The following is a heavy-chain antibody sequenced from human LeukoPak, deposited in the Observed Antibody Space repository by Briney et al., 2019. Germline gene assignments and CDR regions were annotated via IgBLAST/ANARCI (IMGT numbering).Heavy chain of an antibody. CDR1: GGSVSSSSYY. Sequence: KPSETLSLTCTVSGGSVSSSSYYWGWIRQPPGKGLEWIGDINHSGSTTYNPSLKSRVTISLDTSMTQFSLKLTSVTAADTAVYYCARLRNDFWSGFTYDFGVDVWGHGTTVTVSS. CDR3: ARLRNDFWSGFTYDFGVDV. J-gene: IGHJ6*02. D-gene: IGHD3-3*01. CDR2: INHSGST. V-gene: IGHV4-39*01.